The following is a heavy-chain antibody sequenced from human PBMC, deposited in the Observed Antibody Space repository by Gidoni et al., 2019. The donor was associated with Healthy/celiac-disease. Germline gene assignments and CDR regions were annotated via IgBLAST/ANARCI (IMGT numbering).Heavy chain of an antibody. D-gene: IGHD1-26*01. J-gene: IGHJ6*02. CDR3: AKDGIVGASLGGAYGMDV. CDR1: GFTFDDYA. V-gene: IGHV3-9*01. Sequence: EVQLVESGGGLVQPGRSLRLSCAASGFTFDDYAMHWVRQAPGKGLEWVSGISWNSGSIGYADSVKGRFTISRDNAKNSLYLQMNSLRAEDTALYYCAKDGIVGASLGGAYGMDVWGQGTTVTVSS. CDR2: ISWNSGSI.